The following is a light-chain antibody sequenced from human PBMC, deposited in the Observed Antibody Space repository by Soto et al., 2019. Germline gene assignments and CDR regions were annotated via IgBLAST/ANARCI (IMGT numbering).Light chain of an antibody. Sequence: DVVMTQSPLSLPVSLGQPASISCRSSQSLVHSNGNTYLNWFQQRPGQSPRRLIYKVSNRDSGVPNKFSGSGSGTDFTLQITRVEAEDVAIYYCLQGTYWPYTFGQGTKLEIE. V-gene: IGKV2-30*02. CDR2: KVS. CDR3: LQGTYWPYT. CDR1: QSLVHSNGNTY. J-gene: IGKJ2*01.